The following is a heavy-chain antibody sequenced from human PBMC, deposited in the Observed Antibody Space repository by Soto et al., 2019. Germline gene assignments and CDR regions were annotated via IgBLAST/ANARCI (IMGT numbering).Heavy chain of an antibody. Sequence: QVQLQQWGAGLLKPSETLSLTCAVYGGSFSGYYWSWIRQPPGKGLEWIGEINHSGSTNYNPSLKSRVTISVDTSKNQFSLKLSSVTAADTAVYYCAEDMWFGDPIWGQGTMVTVSS. D-gene: IGHD3-10*01. CDR1: GGSFSGYY. V-gene: IGHV4-34*01. CDR3: AEDMWFGDPI. CDR2: INHSGST. J-gene: IGHJ3*02.